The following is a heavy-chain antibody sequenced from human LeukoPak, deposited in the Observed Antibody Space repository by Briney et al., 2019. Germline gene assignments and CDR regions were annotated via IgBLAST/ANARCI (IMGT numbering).Heavy chain of an antibody. CDR1: GYTFTGYY. CDR2: INPNSGDT. D-gene: IGHD2-21*02. V-gene: IGHV1-2*06. Sequence: ASVKVSCKASGYTFTGYYVHWVRPGPGQGLEWMGRINPNSGDTNYAQKFQGRVTMTRDTSISTAYMELSRLRSDDTAVYYCARDYCGGDCFPDYWGQGTLVTVSS. CDR3: ARDYCGGDCFPDY. J-gene: IGHJ4*02.